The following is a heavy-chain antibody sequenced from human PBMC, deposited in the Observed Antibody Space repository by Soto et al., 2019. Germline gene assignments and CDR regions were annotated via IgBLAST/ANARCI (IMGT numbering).Heavy chain of an antibody. D-gene: IGHD2-2*01. J-gene: IGHJ4*02. CDR2: IWYDGGNK. CDR3: ARDREGYCISTSCYAPDFDY. V-gene: IGHV3-33*01. Sequence: GGSLRLSCAASGFTFSSYGMHWVRQAPGKGLEWVAVIWYDGGNKYYADSVKGRFTISRDNSKNTLYLQMNSLRAEDTAVYYCARDREGYCISTSCYAPDFDYWGQGTLVTVSS. CDR1: GFTFSSYG.